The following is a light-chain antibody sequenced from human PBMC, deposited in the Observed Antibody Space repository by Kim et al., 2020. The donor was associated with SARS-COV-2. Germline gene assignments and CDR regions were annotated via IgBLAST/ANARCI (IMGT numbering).Light chain of an antibody. CDR1: QSVRIY. J-gene: IGKJ2*01. CDR2: DGS. Sequence: EIVLTQSTATLSLSPLERATLSCRASQSVRIYLAWYQQKPDQAPRLLIYDGSNRATGIPARFSGSESGTAFTLTISRLEHEDFAVYYCQQCSKTPQTFGQGTKL. V-gene: IGKV3-11*01. CDR3: QQCSKTPQT.